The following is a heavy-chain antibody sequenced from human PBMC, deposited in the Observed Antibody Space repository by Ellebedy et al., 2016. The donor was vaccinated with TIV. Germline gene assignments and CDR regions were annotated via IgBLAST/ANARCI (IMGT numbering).Heavy chain of an antibody. CDR2: MYNSGRS. CDR1: GASVNSGTYS. CDR3: ARGVLSGLGQHFDY. Sequence: SETLSLAXSVSGASVNSGTYSWNWFRRPPGKGLEWIGYMYNSGRSNYNPSLKSRVTISVDSSKDQFSLNLQSVTAVDTALYYCARGVLSGLGQHFDYWGQGTLVTVS. D-gene: IGHD3-3*01. J-gene: IGHJ4*02. V-gene: IGHV4-61*01.